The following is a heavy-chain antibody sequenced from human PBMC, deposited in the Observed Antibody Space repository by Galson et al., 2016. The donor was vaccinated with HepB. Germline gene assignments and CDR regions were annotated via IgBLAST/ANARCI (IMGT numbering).Heavy chain of an antibody. Sequence: SVKVSCKASGYTFSSYAIHWVRQAPGQRLEWMGWINTAKGNTHYSQKFQGRVIITRDTFASTAYMELSSLRSEDTAVYYCATTYGSGVTNWFDPWGQGTLVTVPS. V-gene: IGHV1-3*04. J-gene: IGHJ5*02. CDR3: ATTYGSGVTNWFDP. CDR2: INTAKGNT. CDR1: GYTFSSYA. D-gene: IGHD3-10*01.